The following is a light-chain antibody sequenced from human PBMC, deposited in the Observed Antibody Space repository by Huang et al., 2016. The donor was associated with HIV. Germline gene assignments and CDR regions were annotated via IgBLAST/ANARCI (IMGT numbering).Light chain of an antibody. CDR3: QQYDYLPPVT. Sequence: IVLTQSPVTLYVSTGERAALSCRAGKSIKNNVAVYPQKPGHDPRLLIYGAFTRATGVLARCSVSGSGKEFTLTINNLQSDDFAVYYCQQYDYLPPVTFGQGTKV. J-gene: IGKJ1*01. CDR1: KSIKNN. V-gene: IGKV3-15*01. CDR2: GAF.